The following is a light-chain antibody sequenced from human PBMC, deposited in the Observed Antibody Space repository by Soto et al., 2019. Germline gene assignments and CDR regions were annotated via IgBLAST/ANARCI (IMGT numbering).Light chain of an antibody. CDR3: GSYTISSTLV. Sequence: QSVLTQPASVSGSPGQSITISCTGTSRDVGGYNYVSWYQQYPGKAPKLMIYEVSNRPSGVSNRFSGSKSGNTASLTISGLQAEDEADYYCGSYTISSTLVLGGGTKLTVL. CDR1: SRDVGGYNY. V-gene: IGLV2-14*01. CDR2: EVS. J-gene: IGLJ2*01.